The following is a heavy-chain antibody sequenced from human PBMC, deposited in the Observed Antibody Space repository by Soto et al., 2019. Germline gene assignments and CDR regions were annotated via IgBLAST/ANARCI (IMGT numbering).Heavy chain of an antibody. CDR3: ARDANYDSAGPEGLDY. V-gene: IGHV4-61*01. D-gene: IGHD3-22*01. J-gene: IGHJ4*02. CDR1: GGSVSSGSYY. CDR2: IYYSEYT. Sequence: QVQLQESGPGLVKPSETLSLTCTVSGGSVSSGSYYWSWIRQPPGKGLEWIGYIYYSEYTNYNPPLRSRVSISVDTSKNQFSLKLSSVTAADTAVYYCARDANYDSAGPEGLDYWGQGTLVTVSS.